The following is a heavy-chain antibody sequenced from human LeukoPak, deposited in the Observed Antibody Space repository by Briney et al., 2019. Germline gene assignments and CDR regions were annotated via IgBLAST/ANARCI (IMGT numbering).Heavy chain of an antibody. V-gene: IGHV3-7*01. J-gene: IGHJ3*02. CDR1: GFTFSTYW. CDR2: IKQDGSEK. Sequence: GGSLRLSCADSGFTFSTYWMSWVRQAPGKGLEWVANIKQDGSEKYYVDSVKGRFTISRDNAKKTLYLQMNSLRAEDTAVYYCARDPYDGGGYSAFDIWGQGTMVTVSS. D-gene: IGHD3-22*01. CDR3: ARDPYDGGGYSAFDI.